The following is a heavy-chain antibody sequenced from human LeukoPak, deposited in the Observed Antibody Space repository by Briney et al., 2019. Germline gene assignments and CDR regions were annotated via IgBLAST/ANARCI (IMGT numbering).Heavy chain of an antibody. CDR3: ARTTMVRGTYYMDV. CDR1: GYSISSGSY. J-gene: IGHJ6*03. V-gene: IGHV4-38-2*02. D-gene: IGHD3-10*01. CDR2: IYHSGST. Sequence: SETLSLTCTVSGYSISSGSYWGWIRQPPGKWLEWIGNIYHSGSTYYNPSLKSRVTISVDTSKNQFSLKLSSVTAADTAVYYCARTTMVRGTYYMDVWGKGTTVTVSS.